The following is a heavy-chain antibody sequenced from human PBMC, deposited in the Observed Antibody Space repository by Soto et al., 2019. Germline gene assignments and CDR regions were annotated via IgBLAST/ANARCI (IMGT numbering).Heavy chain of an antibody. V-gene: IGHV3-53*01. D-gene: IGHD2-21*02. Sequence: PGGSLRLSCAASGFTVSSNYMSWVRQAPGKGLEWVSVIYSGGSTYYADSVKGRFTISRDNSKNTLYLQMNSLRAEDTAVYYCAKVGVAYCGGDCVDAFDIWGQGTMVTVSS. CDR2: IYSGGST. CDR3: AKVGVAYCGGDCVDAFDI. CDR1: GFTVSSNY. J-gene: IGHJ3*02.